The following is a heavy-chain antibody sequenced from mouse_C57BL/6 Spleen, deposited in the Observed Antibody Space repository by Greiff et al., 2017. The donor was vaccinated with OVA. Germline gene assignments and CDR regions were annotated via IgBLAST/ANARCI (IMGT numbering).Heavy chain of an antibody. CDR1: GYTFTSYW. Sequence: QVQLQQPGAELVKPGASVKLSCKASGYTFTSYWMQWVKQRPGQGLEWIGEIDPSDSYTNSNPKFKGKATLTVDTSSSTAYMQLSSLTSEDSAVEYCARFTTVVAPDDWGQGTTLTVSS. CDR2: IDPSDSYT. J-gene: IGHJ2*01. V-gene: IGHV1-50*01. D-gene: IGHD1-1*01. CDR3: ARFTTVVAPDD.